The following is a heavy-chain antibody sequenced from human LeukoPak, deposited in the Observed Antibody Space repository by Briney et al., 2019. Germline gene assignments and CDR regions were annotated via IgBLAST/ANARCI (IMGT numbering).Heavy chain of an antibody. D-gene: IGHD4-17*01. CDR3: ARATVTTTHYFDY. V-gene: IGHV1-69*02. Sequence: SVKVSCKASGGTFSSYTISWVRQAPGQGLEWMGRIIPILGIANYAQKFQGRVTITADKSASTAYMELSSLRSEDTAVYYCARATVTTTHYFDYWGQGTLVTVSS. J-gene: IGHJ4*02. CDR2: IIPILGIA. CDR1: GGTFSSYT.